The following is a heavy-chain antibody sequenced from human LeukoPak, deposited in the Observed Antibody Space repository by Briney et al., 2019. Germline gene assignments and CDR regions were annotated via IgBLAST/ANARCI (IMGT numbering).Heavy chain of an antibody. J-gene: IGHJ6*02. Sequence: GGSLRLSCAASGFTFSSYALSWVRQAPGKGLEWVAVISYDGSNKYYADSVKGRFTISRDNSKNTLYLQMNSLRAEDTAVYYCARDGTPYCSSTSCYFSVGMDVWGQGTTVTVSS. D-gene: IGHD2-2*01. CDR3: ARDGTPYCSSTSCYFSVGMDV. CDR2: ISYDGSNK. CDR1: GFTFSSYA. V-gene: IGHV3-30-3*01.